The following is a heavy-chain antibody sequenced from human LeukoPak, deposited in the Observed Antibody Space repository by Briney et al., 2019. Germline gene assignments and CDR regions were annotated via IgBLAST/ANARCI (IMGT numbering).Heavy chain of an antibody. V-gene: IGHV3-23*01. Sequence: GGSLRLSCAASGFTFSSYAMSWIRQAPGKGLEWVSSISGSGGSTYYADSVEGRFTISRDNSKNSLYLQMNSLRAEDTAVYYCAKGRLVVALYNWFDPWGQGTLVTVSS. CDR1: GFTFSSYA. CDR3: AKGRLVVALYNWFDP. J-gene: IGHJ5*02. D-gene: IGHD2-15*01. CDR2: ISGSGGST.